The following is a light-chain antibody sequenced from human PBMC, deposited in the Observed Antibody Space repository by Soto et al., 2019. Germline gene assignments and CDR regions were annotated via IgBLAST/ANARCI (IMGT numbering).Light chain of an antibody. CDR2: EAS. J-gene: IGKJ1*01. CDR3: LQDYVYPWT. CDR1: QGIGND. Sequence: AIPVTQSPSSLSASVGDRVTISCRASQGIGNDLGWYQQKPGKAPKLLLDEASTLQTGVASRFSVSGSGTDFTLTISSLQTEDFATSYCLQDYVYPWTFGQGTKVEVK. V-gene: IGKV1-6*01.